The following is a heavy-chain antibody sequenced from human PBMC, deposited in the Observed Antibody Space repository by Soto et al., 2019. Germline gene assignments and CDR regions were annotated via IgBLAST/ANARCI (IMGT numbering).Heavy chain of an antibody. CDR2: ISYDGSNK. D-gene: IGHD1-26*01. Sequence: GGSLRLSCAASGFTFSSYGMHWVRQAPGKGLEWVAVISYDGSNKYYADSVTGRFTISRGDSKNTVCLRMNSLRAEDTAAYYCAKDDGRHISGSPRGLFEYWGQGTLVTVSS. CDR3: AKDDGRHISGSPRGLFEY. CDR1: GFTFSSYG. V-gene: IGHV3-30*18. J-gene: IGHJ4*02.